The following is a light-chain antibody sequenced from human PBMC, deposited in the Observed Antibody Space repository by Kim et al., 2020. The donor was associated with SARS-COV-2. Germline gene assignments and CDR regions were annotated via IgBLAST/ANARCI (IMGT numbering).Light chain of an antibody. Sequence: DIVMTQSPDSLAVSLGERATINCKSSQSVLYSPNSKNYLTWYQQKVGQPPKLLIYWASVRDSGVPDRFSGSGSGTDFTLTISGLQADDVAVYYCQQYLSTPLTFGGGTKVDIK. CDR1: QSVLYSPNSKNY. J-gene: IGKJ4*01. V-gene: IGKV4-1*01. CDR3: QQYLSTPLT. CDR2: WAS.